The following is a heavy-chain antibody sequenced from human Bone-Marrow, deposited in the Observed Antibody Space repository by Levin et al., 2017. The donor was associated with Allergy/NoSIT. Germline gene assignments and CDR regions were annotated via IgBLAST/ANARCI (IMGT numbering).Heavy chain of an antibody. V-gene: IGHV4-61*02. D-gene: IGHD6-19*01. J-gene: IGHJ4*02. CDR2: IYTSGTT. CDR3: ARDGGTIPVAGPFDF. Sequence: SETLSLTCTVSGDSISSGSHYWSWVRQTAGKGLEWIGRIYTSGTTNFNPSFKSRVTMSVDTSKNQFSLRLNSATAADTAVYFCARDGGTIPVAGPFDFWGPGTLVTVSS. CDR1: GDSISSGSHY.